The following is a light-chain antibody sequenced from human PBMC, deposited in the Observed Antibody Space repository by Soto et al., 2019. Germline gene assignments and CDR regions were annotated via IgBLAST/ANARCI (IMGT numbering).Light chain of an antibody. CDR2: SAS. J-gene: IGKJ4*01. CDR3: QQRTNWPPT. V-gene: IGKV3-11*01. Sequence: EIVLTQSPATLSLSPGARATLSCRASQSVRNDLVWYHQKPGQAPRVLIYSASNRATGIPARFSGSGSGTDFTLTICSLEPEDFAVYYCQQRTNWPPTFGGGTKVEMK. CDR1: QSVRND.